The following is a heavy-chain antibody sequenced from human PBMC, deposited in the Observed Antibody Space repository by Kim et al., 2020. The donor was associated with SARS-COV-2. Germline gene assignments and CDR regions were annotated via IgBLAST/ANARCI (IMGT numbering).Heavy chain of an antibody. CDR2: ISSNGSST. V-gene: IGHV3-64*01. D-gene: IGHD3-22*01. CDR3: ARGRGGIVVVMDDAFDI. CDR1: GFTFSSYA. J-gene: IGHJ3*02. Sequence: GGSLRLSCAASGFTFSSYAMHWVRQAPGKGLEYVSAISSNGSSTYYANSVKGRFTISRDNSKNTLYLQMGSLRAEDMAVYYCARGRGGIVVVMDDAFDIWGQGTMVTVSS.